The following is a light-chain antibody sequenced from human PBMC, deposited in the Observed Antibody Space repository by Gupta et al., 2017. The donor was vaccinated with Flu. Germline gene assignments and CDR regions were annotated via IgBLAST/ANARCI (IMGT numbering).Light chain of an antibody. V-gene: IGKV3-11*01. Sequence: EIVLTQSPATLSLSPGERATLSCRASQSVSSNLAWYQQKPGQAPRLLIYDASNRATGIPARFSGSGSGTEFTLTISSLEPEDIAVYYCQQHNNWPLTFGGGTNVEIK. CDR1: QSVSSN. CDR3: QQHNNWPLT. J-gene: IGKJ4*01. CDR2: DAS.